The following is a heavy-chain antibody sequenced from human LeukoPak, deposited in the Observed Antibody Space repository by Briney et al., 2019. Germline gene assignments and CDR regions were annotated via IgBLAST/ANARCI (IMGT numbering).Heavy chain of an antibody. CDR1: GFTFSSYA. V-gene: IGHV3-30*04. CDR2: ISYDGSNK. D-gene: IGHD3-10*01. J-gene: IGHJ4*02. CDR3: ARDIMVRGVTWLPPFSPGY. Sequence: PGRSLRLSCAASGFTFSSYAMHWVRQAPGKGLEWVAVISYDGSNKYYADSVKGRFTISRDNSKNTLYLQMNSLRVEDTAVYYCARDIMVRGVTWLPPFSPGYWGQGTLVTVSS.